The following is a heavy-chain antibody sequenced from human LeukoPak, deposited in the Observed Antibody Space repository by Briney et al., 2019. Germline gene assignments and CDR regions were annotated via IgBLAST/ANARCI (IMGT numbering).Heavy chain of an antibody. CDR1: GFTFSSHG. CDR3: AKNIGGLDY. V-gene: IGHV3-23*01. D-gene: IGHD3-10*01. Sequence: GGSLRLSCAASGFTFSSHGMNWVRQAPGKGLEWVSGISPSGGITYYTDSVRGRFTISRDNSKNTLYLQMNSLRAEDTAVYYCAKNIGGLDYWGQGTLVTVSS. CDR2: ISPSGGIT. J-gene: IGHJ4*02.